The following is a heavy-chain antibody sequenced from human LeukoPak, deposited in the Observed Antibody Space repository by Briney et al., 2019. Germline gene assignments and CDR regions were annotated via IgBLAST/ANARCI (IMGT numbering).Heavy chain of an antibody. J-gene: IGHJ6*04. CDR3: AREAWSGYCSGGSCYSCGMDV. V-gene: IGHV1-2*04. CDR2: INPNSGGT. Sequence: GASVKVSCKASGYTFTGYYMHWVRQAPGQGLEWMGWINPNSGGTNYAQKFQGWDTMTRDTSISTAYMELSRLRSDDTAVYYCAREAWSGYCSGGSCYSCGMDVWGKGTTVTVSS. CDR1: GYTFTGYY. D-gene: IGHD2-15*01.